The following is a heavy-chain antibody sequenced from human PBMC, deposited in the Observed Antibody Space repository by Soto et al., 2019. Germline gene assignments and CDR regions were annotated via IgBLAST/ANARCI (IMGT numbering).Heavy chain of an antibody. CDR1: GFTFSSYG. J-gene: IGHJ4*02. D-gene: IGHD5-18*01. Sequence: GGSLRLSCAASGFTFSSYGMSWVRQDPGKGLEWVSTISGSGGSTNYADSVKGRLTISRDNSKNTLYLQMNSLRAEDTAVYYCVKPPYNYGPATFEYWGQGTLVTVSS. CDR3: VKPPYNYGPATFEY. CDR2: ISGSGGST. V-gene: IGHV3-23*01.